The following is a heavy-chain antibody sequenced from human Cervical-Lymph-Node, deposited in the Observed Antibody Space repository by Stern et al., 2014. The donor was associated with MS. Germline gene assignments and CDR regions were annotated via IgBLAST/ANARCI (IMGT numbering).Heavy chain of an antibody. J-gene: IGHJ4*02. V-gene: IGHV1-3*02. CDR1: GYTFTRYG. Sequence: VQLVESGAEVRKPGASVKVSCKASGYTFTRYGIHWVRQAPGQRLEWMGWSNAGHGNTKYSQEFQGRVTITRDTYASTAYMELGSLRSEDMAVYYCARGGGGYSYGLDYWGQGTLVTVSS. CDR2: SNAGHGNT. D-gene: IGHD5-18*01. CDR3: ARGGGGYSYGLDY.